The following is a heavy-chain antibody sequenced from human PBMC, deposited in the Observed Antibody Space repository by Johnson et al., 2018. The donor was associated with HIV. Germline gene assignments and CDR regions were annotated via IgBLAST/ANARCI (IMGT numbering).Heavy chain of an antibody. J-gene: IGHJ3*02. D-gene: IGHD5-12*01. CDR1: GFTFSSYW. Sequence: VQLVESGGGLVQPGGSLRLSCAASGFTFSSYWMSWVRQAPGKGLEWVANIKQDGSEKYYVDSVKGRFTISRDNSKNTLYLQMNSLRAEDTAVYYCARVVAYDAFDIWGQGTMVTVSS. CDR3: ARVVAYDAFDI. V-gene: IGHV3-7*01. CDR2: IKQDGSEK.